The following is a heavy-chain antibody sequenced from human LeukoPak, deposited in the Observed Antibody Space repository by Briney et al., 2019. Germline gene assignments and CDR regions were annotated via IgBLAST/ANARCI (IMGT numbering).Heavy chain of an antibody. CDR1: GYTFTSYG. CDR2: INPNSGGT. CDR3: AREGWLRLLGYYYYYMDV. V-gene: IGHV1-2*02. D-gene: IGHD5-12*01. Sequence: ASVKVSCKASGYTFTSYGISWVRQAPGQGLEWMGWINPNSGGTNYAQKFQGRVTMTRDTSISTAYMELSRLRSDDTAVYYCAREGWLRLLGYYYYYMDVWGKGTTVTVSS. J-gene: IGHJ6*03.